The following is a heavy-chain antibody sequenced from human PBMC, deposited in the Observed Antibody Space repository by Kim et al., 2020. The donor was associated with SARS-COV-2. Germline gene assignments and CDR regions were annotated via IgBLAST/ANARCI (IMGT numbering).Heavy chain of an antibody. V-gene: IGHV1-69*13. Sequence: SVKVSCKASGGTFSSYAISWVRQAPGQGLEWMGGIIPIFGTANYAQKFQGRVTITADESTSTAYMELSSLGSEDTAVYYCARDWGGVDVATPDAFDIWGQGTMVTVSS. CDR1: GGTFSSYA. CDR2: IIPIFGTA. CDR3: ARDWGGVDVATPDAFDI. J-gene: IGHJ3*02. D-gene: IGHD5-12*01.